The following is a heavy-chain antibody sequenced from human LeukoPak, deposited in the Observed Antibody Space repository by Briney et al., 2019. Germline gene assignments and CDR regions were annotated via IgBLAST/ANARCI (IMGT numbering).Heavy chain of an antibody. D-gene: IGHD1-1*01. CDR3: AKAPTGVDAFDI. CDR1: GFTFSGYA. CDR2: IGVSGGST. J-gene: IGHJ3*02. V-gene: IGHV3-23*01. Sequence: GGSLRLSCAASGFTFSGYAMTWVRQAPGKGLEWVSTIGVSGGSTFYADSVKGRFTNSRDNSKNTPYLQMNSLRVEDTAVYYCAKAPTGVDAFDIWGQGTMVTVSS.